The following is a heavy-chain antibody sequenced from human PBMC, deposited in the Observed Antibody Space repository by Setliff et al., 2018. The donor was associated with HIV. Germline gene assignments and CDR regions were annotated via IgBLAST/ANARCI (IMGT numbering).Heavy chain of an antibody. CDR2: ISHSGETT. Sequence: LRLSCAASGFTFSTFAMSWVRQAPGKGLEWVSTISHSGETTYFADSVKGRFTISRDNSKNTLYLQMSSLKVDDTAIYYCAKGQDGLRYNWFDPWGHGTLVTVSS. J-gene: IGHJ5*02. V-gene: IGHV3-23*01. CDR3: AKGQDGLRYNWFDP. CDR1: GFTFSTFA.